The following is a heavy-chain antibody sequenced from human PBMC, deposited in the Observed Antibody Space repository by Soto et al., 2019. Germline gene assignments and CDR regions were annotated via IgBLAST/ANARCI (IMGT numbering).Heavy chain of an antibody. CDR3: AIEVAGAGGECDY. J-gene: IGHJ4*02. D-gene: IGHD6-13*01. CDR2: ISGANGHT. V-gene: IGHV1-18*01. Sequence: QVQVVQSGAEVKKPGASVKVSCKTSGYTFTTYGIAWVRQAPGQGLEWMGWISGANGHTNYAQNVQGRVTVTTDTSTSTAYMGLRSLRSDDTAVYYCAIEVAGAGGECDYWGQGALVTVSS. CDR1: GYTFTTYG.